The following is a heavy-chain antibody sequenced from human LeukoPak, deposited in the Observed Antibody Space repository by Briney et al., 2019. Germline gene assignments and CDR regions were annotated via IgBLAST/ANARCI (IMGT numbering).Heavy chain of an antibody. CDR1: GFTFSSYG. CDR3: AMTDYGSFDY. D-gene: IGHD4-17*01. J-gene: IGHJ4*02. V-gene: IGHV3-33*01. Sequence: GGCLRLSCAASGFTFSSYGMHWVRQAPGKGLEWVAVIWYDGSNKYYADSVKGRFTISRDNSKNTLYLQMNSLRAEDTAVYYCAMTDYGSFDYWGQGTLVTVSS. CDR2: IWYDGSNK.